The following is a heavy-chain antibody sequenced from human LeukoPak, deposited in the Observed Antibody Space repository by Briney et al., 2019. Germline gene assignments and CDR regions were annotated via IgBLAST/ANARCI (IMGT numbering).Heavy chain of an antibody. CDR2: INHSGST. V-gene: IGHV4-34*01. CDR1: GGSFSGYY. D-gene: IGHD6-13*01. CDR3: ARGRIAALDY. Sequence: SETLSLTCAVYGGSFSGYYWSWIRQPPGKGLEWIGEINHSGSTNYNPSLKSRVTISVDTSKNQFSLKLSSVTAADTAVYYCARGRIAALDYWGQGTLVTVFS. J-gene: IGHJ4*02.